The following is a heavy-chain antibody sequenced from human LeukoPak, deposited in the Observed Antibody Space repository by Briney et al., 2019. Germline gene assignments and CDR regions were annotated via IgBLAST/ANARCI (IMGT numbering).Heavy chain of an antibody. CDR3: ARGRFGLSLDY. CDR2: IYSSGST. D-gene: IGHD3-16*01. V-gene: IGHV3-66*01. J-gene: IGHJ4*02. Sequence: GGSLRLSCAASRFTVSSNYMSWVRQAPGKGLEWVSFIYSSGSTYYADSVRGRFTISRDDSNNTLYLQMNSLRVEDTAVYYCARGRFGLSLDYWGQGTLVTVSS. CDR1: RFTVSSNY.